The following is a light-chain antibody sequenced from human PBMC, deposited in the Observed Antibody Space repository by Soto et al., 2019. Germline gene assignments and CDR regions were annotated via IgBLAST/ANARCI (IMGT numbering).Light chain of an antibody. J-gene: IGLJ2*01. CDR1: SSNIGSNT. CDR2: SNN. V-gene: IGLV1-44*01. CDR3: AAWDDSLNGPE. Sequence: QSVLTQPPSASGTPGQRVTISCSRSSSNIGSNTVNWYQHLPGTAPKLLIYSNNQRPSGVPDRFSGSKSGTSASLAISGLQSEDEADYYCAAWDDSLNGPEFGGGTKVTVL.